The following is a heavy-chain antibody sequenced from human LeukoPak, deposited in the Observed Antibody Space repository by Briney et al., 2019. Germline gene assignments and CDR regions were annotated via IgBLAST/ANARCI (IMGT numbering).Heavy chain of an antibody. D-gene: IGHD3-16*01. CDR2: IYYSGST. V-gene: IGHV4-59*01. CDR1: GGSISSYY. CDR3: AREGGVTANNWFDP. Sequence: PSETLSLTCTVSGGSISSYYWSWIRQPPGKGLEWIGYIYYSGSTNYNPSLKSRVTISVDTSKNQFSLKLSSVTAADTAVYYCAREGGVTANNWFDPWGQGTLVTVSS. J-gene: IGHJ5*02.